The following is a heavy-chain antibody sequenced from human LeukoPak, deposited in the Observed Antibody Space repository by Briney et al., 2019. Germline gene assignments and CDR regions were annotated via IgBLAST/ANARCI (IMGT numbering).Heavy chain of an antibody. CDR2: IYHSGST. J-gene: IGHJ4*02. CDR1: GGSISSGGYY. CDR3: ARGGVKLERGLYDY. D-gene: IGHD1-1*01. V-gene: IGHV4-30-2*01. Sequence: SETLSLTCTVSGGSISSGGYYWSWIRQPPGKGLEWIGHIYHSGSTYYNPSLKSRVTISVDRSKNQFSLKLSSVTAADTAVYYCARGGVKLERGLYDYWGQGTLVTVSS.